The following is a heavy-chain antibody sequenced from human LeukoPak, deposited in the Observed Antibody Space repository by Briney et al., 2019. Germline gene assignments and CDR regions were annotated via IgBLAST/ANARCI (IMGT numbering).Heavy chain of an antibody. Sequence: GGSLRLSCAASGFTFSSYGMHWVRQAPGKGLEWVAVISHDGSNKYYADSVKGRFTISRDNSKNTLYLQMNSLRAEDTAVYYCATSQYSSSSEGDYWGQGTLVTVSS. CDR2: ISHDGSNK. CDR1: GFTFSSYG. D-gene: IGHD6-6*01. V-gene: IGHV3-30*03. J-gene: IGHJ4*02. CDR3: ATSQYSSSSEGDY.